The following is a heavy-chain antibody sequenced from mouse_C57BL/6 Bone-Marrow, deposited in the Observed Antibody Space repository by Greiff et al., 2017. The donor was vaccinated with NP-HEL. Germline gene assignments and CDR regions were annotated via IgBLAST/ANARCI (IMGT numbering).Heavy chain of an antibody. D-gene: IGHD1-1*01. CDR1: GYAFSSSW. J-gene: IGHJ2*01. CDR3: ARTNLYYGSSY. CDR2: IYPGDGDT. Sequence: VQLQQSGPELVKPGASVKISCKASGYAFSSSWMNWVKQRPGKGLEWIGRIYPGDGDTNYNGKFKGKATLTADKSSSTAYMQLSSLTSEDSAVYFCARTNLYYGSSYWGQGTTLTVSS. V-gene: IGHV1-82*01.